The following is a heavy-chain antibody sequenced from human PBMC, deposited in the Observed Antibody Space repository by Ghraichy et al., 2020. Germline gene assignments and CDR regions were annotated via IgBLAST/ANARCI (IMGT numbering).Heavy chain of an antibody. V-gene: IGHV1-69*13. J-gene: IGHJ4*02. D-gene: IGHD3-16*02. Sequence: SVKVSCKASGGTFSSYAISCVRQAPGQGLEWMGGIIPIFGTANYAQKFQGRVTITADESTSTAYMELSSLRSEDTAVYYCARGNNLDYDYVWGSYRYWGQGTLVTVSS. CDR3: ARGNNLDYDYVWGSYRY. CDR1: GGTFSSYA. CDR2: IIPIFGTA.